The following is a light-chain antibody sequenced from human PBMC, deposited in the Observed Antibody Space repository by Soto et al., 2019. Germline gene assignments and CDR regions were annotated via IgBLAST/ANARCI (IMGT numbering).Light chain of an antibody. CDR1: SSDVGDYNY. V-gene: IGLV2-11*01. Sequence: QSVLTQPRSVSGSPGQSVTVSCTGTSSDVGDYNYVSWYQQHPGKAPKLMIYDVSQRPSGVPDRFSGSKSGNTASLTISGLQAEDEADYYCCSYAGRYSLDVFGTGTKVTVL. CDR3: CSYAGRYSLDV. CDR2: DVS. J-gene: IGLJ1*01.